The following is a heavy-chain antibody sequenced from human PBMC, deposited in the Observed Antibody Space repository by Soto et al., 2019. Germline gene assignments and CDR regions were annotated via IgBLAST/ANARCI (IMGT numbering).Heavy chain of an antibody. CDR2: IYHSGST. CDR3: VYGDLNQPEYFQH. J-gene: IGHJ1*01. D-gene: IGHD4-17*01. CDR1: SGSISSSNW. V-gene: IGHV4-4*02. Sequence: SETLSLTCAVSSGSISSSNWWSWVRQPPGKGLEWIGEIYHSGSTNYNPSLKSRVTISVDKSKNQFSLKLSSVTAADTAVYYCVYGDLNQPEYFQHWGQGTLVTVSS.